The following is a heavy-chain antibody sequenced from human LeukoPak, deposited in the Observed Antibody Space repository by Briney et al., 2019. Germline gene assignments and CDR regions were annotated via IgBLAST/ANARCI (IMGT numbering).Heavy chain of an antibody. Sequence: GSSVKVSCKASGGTFISYAISWVRQAPGQGLEWMGGIIPIFGTANYAQRFQGRVTITADESTSTAYMELSSLRSEDTAVYYCARGTTDDGPGYWGQGTLVTVSS. D-gene: IGHD1-1*01. CDR2: IIPIFGTA. J-gene: IGHJ4*02. CDR1: GGTFISYA. V-gene: IGHV1-69*01. CDR3: ARGTTDDGPGY.